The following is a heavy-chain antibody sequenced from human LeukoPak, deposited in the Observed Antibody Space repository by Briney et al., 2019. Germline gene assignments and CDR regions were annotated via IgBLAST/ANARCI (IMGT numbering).Heavy chain of an antibody. Sequence: GGSLRLSCAASGFTFSSYWMSWVRQAPGKGLEWVANIKQDGSEKYYVDSVKGRFTISRDNAKNSLLLQMNSLRAEDSAVYYCARDRRRSSTWDGAGYDPWGQGTLVTVSS. CDR2: IKQDGSEK. J-gene: IGHJ5*02. D-gene: IGHD6-19*01. CDR1: GFTFSSYW. CDR3: ARDRRRSSTWDGAGYDP. V-gene: IGHV3-7*03.